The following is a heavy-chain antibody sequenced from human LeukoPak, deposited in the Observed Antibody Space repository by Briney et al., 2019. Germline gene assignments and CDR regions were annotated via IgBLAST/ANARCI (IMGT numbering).Heavy chain of an antibody. CDR2: IYYSGST. V-gene: IGHV4-39*07. CDR3: ARAPYDSSGYYFDPFDY. J-gene: IGHJ4*02. D-gene: IGHD3-22*01. Sequence: PSETLSLTCTASGGSISSSSYYWGWIRQPPGKGLEWIGSIYYSGSTYYNPSLKSRVTISVDTSKNQFSLKLSSVTAADTAVYYCARAPYDSSGYYFDPFDYWGQGTLVTVSS. CDR1: GGSISSSSYY.